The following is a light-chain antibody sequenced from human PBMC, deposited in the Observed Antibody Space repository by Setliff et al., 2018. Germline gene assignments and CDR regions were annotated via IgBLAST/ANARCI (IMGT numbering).Light chain of an antibody. CDR1: GGLVGGYNY. V-gene: IGLV2-8*01. J-gene: IGLJ2*01. CDR2: EVT. Sequence: QSALAQPPSASGSPGQSVTISCTGTGGLVGGYNYVSWYQQHPGKAPKLIIYEVTKRPSGVPDRFSGSNSGNTASLTVSGLQAEDEADYYCSSYGGNNNVIFGGGTKVTVL. CDR3: SSYGGNNNVI.